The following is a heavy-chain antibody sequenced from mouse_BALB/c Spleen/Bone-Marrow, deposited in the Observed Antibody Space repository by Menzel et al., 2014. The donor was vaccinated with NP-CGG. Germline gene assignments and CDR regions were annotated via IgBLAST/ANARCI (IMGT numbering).Heavy chain of an antibody. CDR1: GFSLTSYG. CDR2: IWRGGST. D-gene: IGHD2-14*01. J-gene: IGHJ3*01. V-gene: IGHV2-5-1*01. Sequence: QVQLQHSGPSLVQPSQSLSITCTVSGFSLTSYGVHWVRQSPGKGLEWLGVIWRGGSTDYNAAFMSRLSITKDNSKSQVFFKMSSLQADDTAIYYCAKNGGYDGWFAYWGQGTLVTVSA. CDR3: AKNGGYDGWFAY.